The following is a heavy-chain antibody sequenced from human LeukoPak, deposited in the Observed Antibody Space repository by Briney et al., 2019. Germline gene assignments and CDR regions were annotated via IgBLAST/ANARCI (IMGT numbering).Heavy chain of an antibody. V-gene: IGHV1-69*05. D-gene: IGHD4-17*01. CDR3: ARPSGDYGDYGGEDWFDP. Sequence: SVKVSCKASGGTFSSYAISWVRQAPGQGVEWMGGIIPIFGTANYAQKLQGRVTITTDESKSTAYMEVRRLRYGETAVYYCARPSGDYGDYGGEDWFDPWGQGTLVTVSS. CDR2: IIPIFGTA. J-gene: IGHJ5*02. CDR1: GGTFSSYA.